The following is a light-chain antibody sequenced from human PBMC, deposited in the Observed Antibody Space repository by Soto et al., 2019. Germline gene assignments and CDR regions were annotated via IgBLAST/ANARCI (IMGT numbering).Light chain of an antibody. J-gene: IGLJ3*02. Sequence: QSVLTQPPSASGTPGQRVIISCSGSSSNIGSYTVNWYQQLPGTAPKLLIYSNDQRPSGVPDRFSGSKSGTSASLAFSGLQSDDEADYYCAAWDDSLKAWLFGGGTKLTVL. CDR2: SND. CDR1: SSNIGSYT. CDR3: AAWDDSLKAWL. V-gene: IGLV1-44*01.